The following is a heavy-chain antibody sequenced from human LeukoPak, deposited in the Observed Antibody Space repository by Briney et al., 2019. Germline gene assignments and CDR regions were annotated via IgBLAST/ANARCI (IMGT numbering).Heavy chain of an antibody. J-gene: IGHJ4*02. CDR2: ISKDGSNK. CDR1: GFTFSSYA. V-gene: IGHV3-30-3*01. Sequence: PGRSLRLSCAASGFTFSSYAMHWVRQAPGKGLEWVAVISKDGSNKYYADSVKGRFTISRENSKNTLYLQMNSLRAEDTAVYYCARESYTFDSWGQGTLVTVSS. D-gene: IGHD3-10*01. CDR3: ARESYTFDS.